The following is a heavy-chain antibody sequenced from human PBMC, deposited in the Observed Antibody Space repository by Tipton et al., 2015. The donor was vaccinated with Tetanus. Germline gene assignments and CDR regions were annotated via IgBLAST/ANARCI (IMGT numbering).Heavy chain of an antibody. J-gene: IGHJ5*02. D-gene: IGHD6-13*01. CDR1: GFTFSSYN. Sequence: SLRLSCAASGFTFSSYNMNWVRQAPGKGLEWVSYITSSSSTIYYADSVKGRFTISRDNSKNSLYLQMNSLRDDDTAVYYCARAFFAAATSWGRETLVTASS. CDR3: ARAFFAAATS. V-gene: IGHV3-48*02. CDR2: ITSSSSTI.